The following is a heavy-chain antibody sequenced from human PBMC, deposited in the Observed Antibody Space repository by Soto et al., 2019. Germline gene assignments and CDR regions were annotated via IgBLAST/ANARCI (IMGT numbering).Heavy chain of an antibody. CDR2: ISAYNGNT. Sequence: GASVKVSCKASGYTFISYGISWVRQAPGQGLEWMGWISAYNGNTNYAQKFQGRVTMTTDTSTSTAYMELRSLRPDDTAVYYCARGEPIVTTTSPFDFWGQGTLVTVSS. V-gene: IGHV1-18*01. CDR3: ARGEPIVTTTSPFDF. D-gene: IGHD5-12*01. CDR1: GYTFISYG. J-gene: IGHJ4*02.